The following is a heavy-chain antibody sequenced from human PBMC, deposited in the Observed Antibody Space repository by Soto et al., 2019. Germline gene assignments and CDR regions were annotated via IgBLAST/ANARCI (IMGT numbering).Heavy chain of an antibody. V-gene: IGHV1-69*13. D-gene: IGHD3-3*01. J-gene: IGHJ6*02. CDR3: ARSRERFLEWSQGSYYYYYGMDV. Sequence: SVKVSCKASGGTFSSYAISWVRQAPGQGLEWMGGIIPIFGTANYAQKFQGRVTITADESTSTAYMELSSLRSEDTAVYYCARSRERFLEWSQGSYYYYYGMDVWGHGTTVTVSS. CDR2: IIPIFGTA. CDR1: GGTFSSYA.